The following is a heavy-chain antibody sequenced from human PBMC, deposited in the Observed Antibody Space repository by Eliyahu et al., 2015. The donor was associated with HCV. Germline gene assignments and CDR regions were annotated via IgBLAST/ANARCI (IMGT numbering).Heavy chain of an antibody. CDR2: IYSGGST. CDR3: ARDRVYSIGGIDF. Sequence: EVQLVESGGGLIQPGGSLRLSCAASGFNVSSNYMSWVPQAPGKGLEWVAVIYSGGSTYYADSVKGRFTISRDNSKNTLYLQLNSLRAEDTAVYYCARDRVYSIGGIDFWGQGTLVTVSS. J-gene: IGHJ4*02. CDR1: GFNVSSNY. V-gene: IGHV3-53*01. D-gene: IGHD5-18*01.